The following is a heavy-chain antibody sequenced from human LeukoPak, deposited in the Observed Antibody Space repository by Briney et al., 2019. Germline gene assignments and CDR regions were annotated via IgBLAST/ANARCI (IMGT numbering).Heavy chain of an antibody. CDR1: GGSISSSYW. CDR3: ASVYTSSWYRGPINY. CDR2: IYHTGST. D-gene: IGHD6-13*01. J-gene: IGHJ4*02. Sequence: SETLSLTCAVSGGSISSSYWWSWVRQPPGKRLEWIGEIYHTGSTNYNPSLKGRVTISVDKSKNQFSLRPNSVTAADTAVYYCASVYTSSWYRGPINYWGQGTLVTVSS. V-gene: IGHV4-4*02.